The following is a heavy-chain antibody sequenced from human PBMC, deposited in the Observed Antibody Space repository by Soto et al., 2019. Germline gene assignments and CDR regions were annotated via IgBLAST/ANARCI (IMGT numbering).Heavy chain of an antibody. V-gene: IGHV3-49*02. CDR3: TRFFLQITNFVRVTHAVSEFLLKRSFDIGIPAE. Sequence: KGPEWVGFIRSKAYGGTTEYAASVKGRFTISRDDSNSIAYLQMNSLKTEDTAVYYCTRFFLQITNFVRVTHAVSEFLLKRSFDIGIPAE. CDR2: IRSKAYGGTT. D-gene: IGHD3-3*01. J-gene: IGHJ1*01.